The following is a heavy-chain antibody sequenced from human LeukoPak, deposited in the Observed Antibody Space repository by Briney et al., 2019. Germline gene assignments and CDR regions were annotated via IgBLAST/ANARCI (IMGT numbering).Heavy chain of an antibody. D-gene: IGHD6-13*01. Sequence: GRSLRLSCAASGFTLDDYGMHWVRQAPGKGLEWVRQAPGKGLEWVSGISWNRGSIGYADSVKGRFTISRDTAKNSLYLQMNSLRPEDTALYYCAKGGAAADNYWYFDLWGRGTLVTVSS. V-gene: IGHV3-9*01. CDR1: GFTLDDYG. J-gene: IGHJ2*01. CDR2: ISWNRGSI. CDR3: AKGGAAADNYWYFDL.